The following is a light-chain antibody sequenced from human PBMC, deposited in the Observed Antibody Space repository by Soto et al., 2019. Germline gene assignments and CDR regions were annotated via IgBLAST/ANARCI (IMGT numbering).Light chain of an antibody. CDR3: QSYGTSLSGLYV. V-gene: IGLV1-40*01. Sequence: QSVLTQPPSVSGAPGQRVIISCTGSSSNIGAGRDVHWYRQFPGEAPKFLISDSNHRPSGVPDRFSVSKSGASASLAITGLRAEDEGDYFCQSYGTSLSGLYVFGTGTQLPVL. CDR1: SSNIGAGRD. CDR2: DSN. J-gene: IGLJ1*01.